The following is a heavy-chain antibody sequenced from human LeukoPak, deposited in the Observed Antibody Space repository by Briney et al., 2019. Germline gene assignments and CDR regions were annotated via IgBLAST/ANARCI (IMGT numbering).Heavy chain of an antibody. CDR1: GYTFTNYA. V-gene: IGHV1-3*03. D-gene: IGHD5-12*01. J-gene: IGHJ4*02. CDR2: INTGHGNT. Sequence: ASVKVSCKASGYTFTNYAMHWVRQAPGQRLEWMGWINTGHGNTKYSQEFQGRVTMTRNTSISTAYMELSSLRSEDTAVYYCARGPSDIVATTLVTYYFDYWGQGTLVTVSS. CDR3: ARGPSDIVATTLVTYYFDY.